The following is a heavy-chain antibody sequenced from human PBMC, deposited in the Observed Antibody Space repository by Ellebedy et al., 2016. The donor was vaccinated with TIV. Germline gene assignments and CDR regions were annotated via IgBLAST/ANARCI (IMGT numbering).Heavy chain of an antibody. Sequence: MPSETLSLTCTVSGGPISNSDYYWNWIRPPPGKGLEWIGSIYYSGSAYYNPSLKSRVTVSVDTSKNQFSLTLSSVTAADTAVYYCARDPALPRGRFDTWGQGTLVTVSS. CDR2: IYYSGSA. V-gene: IGHV4-39*07. CDR1: GGPISNSDYY. CDR3: ARDPALPRGRFDT. J-gene: IGHJ5*02.